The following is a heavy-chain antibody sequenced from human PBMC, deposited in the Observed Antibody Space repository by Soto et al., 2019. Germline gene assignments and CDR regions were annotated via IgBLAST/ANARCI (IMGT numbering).Heavy chain of an antibody. D-gene: IGHD2-8*01. Sequence: PSETLSLTCRVSGDSVSSGSYYWSWIRQPPEKGLEWIGYIYHIGITNYNPSLKSRVTISLETSRNQFSLRLNSVTAADTAVYYCARVNGGPYYFDFWGQGTLVTVSS. CDR1: GDSVSSGSYY. CDR2: IYHIGIT. J-gene: IGHJ4*02. V-gene: IGHV4-61*01. CDR3: ARVNGGPYYFDF.